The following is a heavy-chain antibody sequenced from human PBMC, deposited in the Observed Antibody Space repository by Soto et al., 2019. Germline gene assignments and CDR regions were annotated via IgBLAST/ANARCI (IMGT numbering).Heavy chain of an antibody. V-gene: IGHV3-73*01. CDR3: AKDFAAARRYWYFDL. CDR2: IRSKANSYAT. J-gene: IGHJ2*01. CDR1: GFTFSGSA. Sequence: GSLRLSCAASGFTFSGSAMHWVRQASGKGLEWVGRIRSKANSYATAYAASVKGRFTISRDDSKNMAYLQMNSLKTEDTAVYYCAKDFAAARRYWYFDLCGRGTLVTVSS. D-gene: IGHD6-6*01.